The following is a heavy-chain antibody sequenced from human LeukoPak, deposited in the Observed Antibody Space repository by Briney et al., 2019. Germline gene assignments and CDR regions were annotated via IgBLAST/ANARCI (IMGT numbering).Heavy chain of an antibody. J-gene: IGHJ2*01. Sequence: GGSLRLSCVASGFIFSDYYMTWVRQAPGKGLEWVSYISYTRSTIYYADSVKGRFTISRDNAQNSLSLQTNSLTVEDAAVYYCARGRVAAAGTKWYFDLWGRGSLVTVSS. CDR2: ISYTRSTI. D-gene: IGHD6-13*01. V-gene: IGHV3-11*01. CDR1: GFIFSDYY. CDR3: ARGRVAAAGTKWYFDL.